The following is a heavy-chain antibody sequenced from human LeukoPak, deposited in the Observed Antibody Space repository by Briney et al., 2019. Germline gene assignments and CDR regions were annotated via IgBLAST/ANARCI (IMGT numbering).Heavy chain of an antibody. CDR1: GYTFTGYY. J-gene: IGHJ1*01. CDR2: INPSGGST. Sequence: ASVKVSCKASGYTFTGYYMHWVRQAPGQGLEWMGIINPSGGSTSYAQKFQGRVTMTRDMSTSTVYMELSSLRSEDTAVYYCARGPTTVTMFFQHWGQGTLVTVSS. CDR3: ARGPTTVTMFFQH. D-gene: IGHD4-17*01. V-gene: IGHV1-46*01.